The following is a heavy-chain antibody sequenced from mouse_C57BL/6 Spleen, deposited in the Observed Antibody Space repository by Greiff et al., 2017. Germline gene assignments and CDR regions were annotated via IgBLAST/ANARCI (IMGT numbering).Heavy chain of an antibody. CDR3: ARSFYYYGSSYVRAMDY. CDR1: GYTFTDYN. Sequence: EVQLQQSGPELVKPGASVKIPCKASGYTFTDYNMDWVKQSHGMSLEWIGDINPNNGGTIYNQKFKGKATLTVDKSSSTAYMELRSLTSEDTAVYYCARSFYYYGSSYVRAMDYWGQGTSVTVSS. CDR2: INPNNGGT. V-gene: IGHV1-18*01. J-gene: IGHJ4*01. D-gene: IGHD1-1*01.